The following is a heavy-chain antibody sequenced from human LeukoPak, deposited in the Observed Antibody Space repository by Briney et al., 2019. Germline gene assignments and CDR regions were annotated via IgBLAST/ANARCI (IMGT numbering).Heavy chain of an antibody. J-gene: IGHJ4*02. D-gene: IGHD2-21*02. CDR1: GFTFSSYE. CDR2: ISSSGSTI. V-gene: IGHV3-48*03. CDR3: ARDGTLSGDDYFDY. Sequence: GGSLRLSCAASGFTFSSYEMNWVRQAPGKGLEWVSYISSSGSTIYYADSVKGRFTISRDNAKNSLYLQMNSLIAEDTAGYYCARDGTLSGDDYFDYWGQGTLVTVSS.